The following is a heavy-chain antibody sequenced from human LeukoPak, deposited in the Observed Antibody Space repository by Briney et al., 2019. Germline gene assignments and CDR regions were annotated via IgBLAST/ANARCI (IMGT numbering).Heavy chain of an antibody. CDR1: GGTFSSYA. CDR3: ARDGTDYDSSGYYSPYYNWFDP. D-gene: IGHD3-22*01. CDR2: IIPIFGTA. Sequence: SVTVSCTASGGTFSSYAISWVRQAPGQGLEWMGGIIPIFGTANYAQKFQGRVTITADESTSTAYMELSSLRSEDTAVYYCARDGTDYDSSGYYSPYYNWFDPWGQGTLVTVSS. V-gene: IGHV1-69*01. J-gene: IGHJ5*02.